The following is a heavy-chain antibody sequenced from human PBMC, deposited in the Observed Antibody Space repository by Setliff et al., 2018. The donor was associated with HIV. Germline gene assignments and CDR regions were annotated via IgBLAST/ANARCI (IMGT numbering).Heavy chain of an antibody. V-gene: IGHV1-3*01. J-gene: IGHJ4*02. CDR3: VRDGARGVNDLDY. CDR2: INAGNGNT. CDR1: GYTFTSYG. D-gene: IGHD3-10*01. Sequence: ASVKVSCKASGYTFTSYGISWVRQAPGQGLEWMGWINAGNGNTKYSQKFQGRVTITRDTSASTAYMELSSLRPEDTAMYYCVRDGARGVNDLDYWGQGTLVTVSS.